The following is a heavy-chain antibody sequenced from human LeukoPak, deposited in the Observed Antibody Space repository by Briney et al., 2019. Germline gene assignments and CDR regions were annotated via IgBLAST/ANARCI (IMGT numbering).Heavy chain of an antibody. CDR1: GGSISSSSYY. CDR2: IYYSGST. CDR3: ARPGVFPDV. D-gene: IGHD2/OR15-2a*01. Sequence: PSETLSLTCTVSGGSISSSSYYWGWIRQPPGKGLEWIGSIYYSGSTHYNPSLKSRVTISVDTSKNQFSLKLSSVTAADTAVYYCARPGVFPDVWGQGTTVTVSS. V-gene: IGHV4-39*01. J-gene: IGHJ6*02.